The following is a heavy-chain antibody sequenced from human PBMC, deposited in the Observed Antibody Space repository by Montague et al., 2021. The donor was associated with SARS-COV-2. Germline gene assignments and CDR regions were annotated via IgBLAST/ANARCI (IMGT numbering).Heavy chain of an antibody. J-gene: IGHJ4*02. D-gene: IGHD3-10*01. CDR3: ARHSYRTFDF. V-gene: IGHV6-1*01. Sequence: CAISGDSDATYGVAWNWIRQSPSRELEWLGMTIYTGSAWYNEYAESVKGRITINPDTPKNQFSLHLTSVTPEDTAVYYCARHSYRTFDFWGQGTLVTVSS. CDR2: TIYTGSAWYN. CDR1: GDSDATYGVA.